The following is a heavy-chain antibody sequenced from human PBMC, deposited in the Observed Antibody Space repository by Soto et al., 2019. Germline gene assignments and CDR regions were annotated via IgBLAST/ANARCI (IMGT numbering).Heavy chain of an antibody. J-gene: IGHJ4*02. CDR3: ARYGHIAGATEC. CDR1: GGSISSSSYD. CDR2: IYYSGST. D-gene: IGHD6-25*01. V-gene: IGHV4-39*01. Sequence: QLQLQESGPGLLKPSATLSLTCTVSGGSISSSSYDWGWIRQPPGEGLEWIGSIYYSGSTYYNPSLKSRVPICVYTSKNHVCRKLSSVTAGATSVYFGARYGHIAGATECWGQGT.